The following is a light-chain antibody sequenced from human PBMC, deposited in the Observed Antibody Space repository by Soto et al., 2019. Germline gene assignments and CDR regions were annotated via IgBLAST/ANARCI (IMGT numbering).Light chain of an antibody. CDR2: AAS. CDR3: QQYYSYPYT. J-gene: IGKJ2*01. Sequence: AIRMTQSPSSFSASTGDRVTITCRASQGISSYLAGYQQKPGKAPKLLIYAASTLQGGVPSRFSGSGSGTDFTLTISCLQSEDFATYYCQQYYSYPYTFGQGTKLEIK. CDR1: QGISSY. V-gene: IGKV1-8*01.